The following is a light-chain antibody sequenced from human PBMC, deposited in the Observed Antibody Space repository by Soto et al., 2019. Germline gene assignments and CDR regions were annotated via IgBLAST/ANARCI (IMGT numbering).Light chain of an antibody. Sequence: EIVLTQSPGTLSLSPGERATLSCRASQSVGSNLAWYQQKPGQAPRLLIYGASSRATGIPDRFSGSGSGTDFTLTISRLEPEDFAVYYCQQYGSSWTFGQGTKVDI. CDR3: QQYGSSWT. CDR1: QSVGSN. V-gene: IGKV3-20*01. J-gene: IGKJ1*01. CDR2: GAS.